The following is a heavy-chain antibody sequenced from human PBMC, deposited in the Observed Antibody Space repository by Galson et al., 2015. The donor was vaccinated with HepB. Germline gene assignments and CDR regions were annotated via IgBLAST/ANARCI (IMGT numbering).Heavy chain of an antibody. CDR2: ISSSSTYI. D-gene: IGHD6-19*01. CDR3: ARRYSSGYYFFAGMDV. V-gene: IGHV3-21*01. CDR1: GFSFSSYT. Sequence: SLRLACAASGFSFSSYTMNWVRLAPGKGREWVSSISSSSTYIFYADSVKGRFTISRDNAENSLHLQMNSLRAEDTAVYFCARRYSSGYYFFAGMDVWGQGTTVTVSS. J-gene: IGHJ6*02.